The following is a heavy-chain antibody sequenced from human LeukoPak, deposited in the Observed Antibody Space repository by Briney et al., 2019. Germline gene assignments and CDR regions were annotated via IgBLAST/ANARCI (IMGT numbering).Heavy chain of an antibody. CDR1: GFTFSSYA. J-gene: IGHJ4*02. CDR2: ISGSGGST. V-gene: IGHV3-23*01. CDR3: AKDLGYYYDSSGAYRAY. Sequence: GGSLRLSCAASGFTFSSYAMSWVRQAPGKGLEWVSAISGSGGSTYYADSVKGRFTISRDNSKNTLYLQMNSLRAEDTAVYYCAKDLGYYYDSSGAYRAYWGQGTLVTVSS. D-gene: IGHD3-22*01.